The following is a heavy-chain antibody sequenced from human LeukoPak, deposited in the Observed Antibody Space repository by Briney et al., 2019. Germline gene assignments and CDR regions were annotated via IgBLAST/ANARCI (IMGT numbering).Heavy chain of an antibody. Sequence: GGSLRLSCAASGFTFSSYAMSWVRQAPGKGLEWVSAISGSGGSIYYADSVKGRFTISRDNSKNTLYLQMNSLRAEDTAVYYCAKDEVRYFDWLSAFDIWGQGTMVTVSS. J-gene: IGHJ3*02. CDR2: ISGSGGSI. V-gene: IGHV3-23*01. CDR1: GFTFSSYA. CDR3: AKDEVRYFDWLSAFDI. D-gene: IGHD3-9*01.